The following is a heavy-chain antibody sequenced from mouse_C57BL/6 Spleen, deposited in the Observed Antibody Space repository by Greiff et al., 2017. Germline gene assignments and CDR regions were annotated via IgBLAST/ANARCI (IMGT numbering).Heavy chain of an antibody. J-gene: IGHJ4*01. CDR1: GYTFTSYW. CDR3: ARQGELTGTAMDY. Sequence: QVHVKQSGAELAKPGASVKLSCKASGYTFTSYWMHWVKQRPGQGLEWIGYINPSSGYTKYNQKFKDKATLTADKSSSTAYMQLSSLTYEDSAVYYCARQGELTGTAMDYWGQGTSVTVSS. V-gene: IGHV1-7*01. D-gene: IGHD4-1*01. CDR2: INPSSGYT.